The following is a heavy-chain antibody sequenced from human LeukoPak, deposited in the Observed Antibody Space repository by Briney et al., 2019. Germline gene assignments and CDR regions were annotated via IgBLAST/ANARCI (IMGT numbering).Heavy chain of an antibody. V-gene: IGHV3-23*01. CDR2: ISGSGGST. Sequence: GGSLRLSCAASGFTFSSYAMSWVRQAPGKGLEWVSAISGSGGSTYYADSVKGRFTISRDNSRNTLYLQMNSLRAEDTAVYYCAKHYYGSSGYTYNWFDHWGQGTLVTVSS. CDR1: GFTFSSYA. J-gene: IGHJ5*02. D-gene: IGHD3-22*01. CDR3: AKHYYGSSGYTYNWFDH.